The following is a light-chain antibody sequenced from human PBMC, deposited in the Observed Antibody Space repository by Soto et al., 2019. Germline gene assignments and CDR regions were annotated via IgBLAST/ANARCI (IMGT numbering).Light chain of an antibody. CDR3: QQSYSTPWT. CDR2: AAS. J-gene: IGKJ1*01. Sequence: DIQMTQSPSSLSASVVDRVTITCRASQSISSYLNWYQQKPGKAPKLLIYAASSLQSGVPSRFSGSGSGTDFTLTISSLQPEDFATYYCQQSYSTPWTSGQGTKVDIK. CDR1: QSISSY. V-gene: IGKV1-39*01.